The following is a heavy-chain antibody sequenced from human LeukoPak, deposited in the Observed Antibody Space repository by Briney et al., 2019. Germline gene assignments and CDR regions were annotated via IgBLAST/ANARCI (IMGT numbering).Heavy chain of an antibody. J-gene: IGHJ3*02. Sequence: RASVKVSCKVSGHTLSELSMHCVRQAPGKGPEWMGGYDPEEGETIFPQKFQGRVTMAEDTSTDTAYMELRSLRSDDTAVYYCARAEIPKHAFDIWGQGTMVTVSS. D-gene: IGHD2-21*01. V-gene: IGHV1-24*01. CDR1: GHTLSELS. CDR3: ARAEIPKHAFDI. CDR2: YDPEEGET.